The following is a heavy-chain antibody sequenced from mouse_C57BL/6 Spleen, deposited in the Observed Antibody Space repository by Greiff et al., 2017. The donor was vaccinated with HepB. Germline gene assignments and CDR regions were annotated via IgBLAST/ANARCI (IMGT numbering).Heavy chain of an antibody. V-gene: IGHV1-55*01. CDR2: IYPGSGST. CDR1: GYTFTSYW. D-gene: IGHD2-2*01. J-gene: IGHJ2*01. Sequence: VQLQQPGAELVKPGASVKMSCKASGYTFTSYWITWVKQRPGQGLEWIGDIYPGSGSTNYNEKFKSKATLTVDTSSSTAYMQLSSLTSEDSAVYHCARSQGYDGSYFDYWGQGTTLTVSS. CDR3: ARSQGYDGSYFDY.